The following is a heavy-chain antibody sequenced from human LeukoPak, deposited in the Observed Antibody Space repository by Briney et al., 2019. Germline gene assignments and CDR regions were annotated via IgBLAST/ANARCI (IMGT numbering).Heavy chain of an antibody. Sequence: PSETLSLTCAVYGGSFSGYYWSWIRQPPGKGLEWIGEINHSGSTNYNPSLKSRVTISVDTSKNQFSLKLSSVTAADTAVYYCARVAYYYDSSGYRSPEYFQHWGQGTLVTVSS. CDR2: INHSGST. CDR1: GGSFSGYY. V-gene: IGHV4-34*01. D-gene: IGHD3-22*01. J-gene: IGHJ1*01. CDR3: ARVAYYYDSSGYRSPEYFQH.